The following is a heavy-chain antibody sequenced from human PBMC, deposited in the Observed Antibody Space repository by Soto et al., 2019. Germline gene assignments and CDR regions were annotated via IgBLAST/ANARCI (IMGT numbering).Heavy chain of an antibody. V-gene: IGHV5-51*01. Sequence: GESLKISCKGSGYSFTSYWIGWVRQMPGKGLEWMGIIYPGDSDTRYSPSFQGQVTISADKSISTAYLQWSSLKALDTAMYYCARRIIEYSSSEAYYYYGMDVRGQGTTVTVSS. D-gene: IGHD6-6*01. CDR3: ARRIIEYSSSEAYYYYGMDV. J-gene: IGHJ6*02. CDR2: IYPGDSDT. CDR1: GYSFTSYW.